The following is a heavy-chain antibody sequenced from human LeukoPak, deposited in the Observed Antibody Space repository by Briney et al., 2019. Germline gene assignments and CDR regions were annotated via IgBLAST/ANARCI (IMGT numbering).Heavy chain of an antibody. J-gene: IGHJ4*02. V-gene: IGHV3-74*01. CDR1: GFSLHNYW. CDR2: IKSDGSST. Sequence: PGGSLRLSCAASGFSLHNYWMHWVRQAPRKGLMWVSRIKSDGSSTNYADSVKGRFTISRDNAKNTLYLQMNSLRVEDTAVYYCARHPSFDYWGQGTLVTVSS. CDR3: ARHPSFDY.